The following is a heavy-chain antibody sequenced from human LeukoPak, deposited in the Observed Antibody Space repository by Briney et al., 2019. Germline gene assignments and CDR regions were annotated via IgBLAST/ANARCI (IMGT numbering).Heavy chain of an antibody. V-gene: IGHV1-8*01. Sequence: ASVKVSCKASGYTFTSYDINWVRQATGQGLEWMGWMNSNSGNTGYAQKFQGRVTMTRNTSISTAYMELSSLRSEDTAVYYCATLTGESVPYYYYGMDVWGQGTTVTASS. CDR3: ATLTGESVPYYYYGMDV. CDR2: MNSNSGNT. D-gene: IGHD7-27*01. J-gene: IGHJ6*02. CDR1: GYTFTSYD.